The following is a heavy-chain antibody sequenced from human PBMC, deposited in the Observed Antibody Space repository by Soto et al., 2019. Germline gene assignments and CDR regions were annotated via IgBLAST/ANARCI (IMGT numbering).Heavy chain of an antibody. CDR1: GGTFSSYA. Sequence: SVKVSCKASGGTFSSYAISWVRQAPGQGLEWMGGIIPIFGTANYAQKFQGRVTITADESTSTAYMELSSLRSEDTAVYYCARGAPQYYYDQTGFDYWGQGTLVTVSS. D-gene: IGHD3-22*01. CDR3: ARGAPQYYYDQTGFDY. CDR2: IIPIFGTA. J-gene: IGHJ4*02. V-gene: IGHV1-69*13.